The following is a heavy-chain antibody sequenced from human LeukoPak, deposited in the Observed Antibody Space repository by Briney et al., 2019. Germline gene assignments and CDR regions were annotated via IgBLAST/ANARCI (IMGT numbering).Heavy chain of an antibody. CDR1: GYTLTELS. CDR3: ASGGSSSESEYYYYYYMDV. J-gene: IGHJ6*03. D-gene: IGHD6-6*01. Sequence: ASVKVSCKVSGYTLTELSMHWVRQAPGKGLEWMGGFDPEDGETIYAQKFQGRVTMTEDTSTDTAYMELSSLRSEDTAVYYCASGGSSSESEYYYYYYMDVWGKGTTVTVSS. CDR2: FDPEDGET. V-gene: IGHV1-24*01.